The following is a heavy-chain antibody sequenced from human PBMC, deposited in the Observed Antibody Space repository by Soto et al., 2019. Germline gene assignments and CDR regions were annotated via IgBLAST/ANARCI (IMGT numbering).Heavy chain of an antibody. J-gene: IGHJ6*02. CDR2: ISAYNGNT. CDR1: GYTFTSYG. V-gene: IGHV1-18*01. CDR3: AREDCSSTSCYQYYYYYYGMDV. D-gene: IGHD2-2*01. Sequence: ASVKVSCKASGYTFTSYGISWVRQAPGQGLEWIGWISAYNGNTNYAQKLQGRATMTTDTSTSTAYMELRSLRSDDTAVYYCAREDCSSTSCYQYYYYYYGMDVWGQGTTVTVSS.